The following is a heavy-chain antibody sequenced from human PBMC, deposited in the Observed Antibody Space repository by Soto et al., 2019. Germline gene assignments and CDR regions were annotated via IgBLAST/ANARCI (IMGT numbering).Heavy chain of an antibody. Sequence: PGGSLRLSCAASGFTLSSYGMHWVRQAPGKGLEWVAVIWYDGSNKYYADSVKGRFTISRDNSKNTLYLQMNSLRAEDTAVYYCARDEGDGYYYYGMDVWGQGTTVTVSS. J-gene: IGHJ6*02. D-gene: IGHD1-26*01. V-gene: IGHV3-33*01. CDR3: ARDEGDGYYYYGMDV. CDR2: IWYDGSNK. CDR1: GFTLSSYG.